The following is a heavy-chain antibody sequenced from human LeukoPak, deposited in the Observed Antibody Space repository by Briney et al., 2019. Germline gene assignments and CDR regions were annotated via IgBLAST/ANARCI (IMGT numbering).Heavy chain of an antibody. Sequence: SCKASGGTFSSYGMHWVHQAPGKGLEWVAVISYDGSNKYYADSVKGRFTISRDNSKNTLYLQMNSLRAEDTAVYYCAKEKAAGNSPYYGMDVWGQGTTVTVSS. CDR1: GGTFSSYG. CDR3: AKEKAAGNSPYYGMDV. V-gene: IGHV3-30*18. J-gene: IGHJ6*02. CDR2: ISYDGSNK. D-gene: IGHD6-13*01.